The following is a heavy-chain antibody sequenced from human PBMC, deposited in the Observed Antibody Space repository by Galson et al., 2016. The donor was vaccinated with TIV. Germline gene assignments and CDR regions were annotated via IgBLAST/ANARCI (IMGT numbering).Heavy chain of an antibody. CDR1: GFTFSSWP. J-gene: IGHJ3*02. CDR2: ISASGGNT. CDR3: AKSFQYFYDNSGYFPYGFHI. D-gene: IGHD3-22*01. V-gene: IGHV3-23*01. Sequence: SLRLSCAASGFTFSSWPMSWVRRAPGKGQEWVSAISASGGNTFYADSVKGRFTISRDNSKKTLYLQMDSLRAEDTAVYYCAKSFQYFYDNSGYFPYGFHIWGRGTMVTVSS.